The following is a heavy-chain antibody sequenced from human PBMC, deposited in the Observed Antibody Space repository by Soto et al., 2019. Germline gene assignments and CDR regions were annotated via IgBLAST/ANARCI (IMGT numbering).Heavy chain of an antibody. CDR2: IYYSGST. CDR1: GGSISSGGYY. J-gene: IGHJ4*02. V-gene: IGHV4-31*03. Sequence: PSETLSLTCTVSGGSISSGGYYWSWIRQHPGKGLEWIGYIYYSGSTYYNPSLKSRVTISVDTSKNQFSLKLSSVTAADTAVYYCARAYRSSWYLDYWGQGTLVTVSS. CDR3: ARAYRSSWYLDY. D-gene: IGHD6-13*01.